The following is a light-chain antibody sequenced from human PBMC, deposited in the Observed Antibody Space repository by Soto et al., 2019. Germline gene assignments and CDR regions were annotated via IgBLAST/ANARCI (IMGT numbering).Light chain of an antibody. CDR3: SSYRSSSTPSV. V-gene: IGLV2-14*01. CDR2: DVS. Sequence: QPAVTQPASLSGSPGQSITISCTGTSSDVGGYNYVSWYQQHPGKAPTLMIYDVSNRPSGVSNRFSGSKSGNTASLTISGLQAEDEADYYCSSYRSSSTPSVFGTGTKVTVL. J-gene: IGLJ1*01. CDR1: SSDVGGYNY.